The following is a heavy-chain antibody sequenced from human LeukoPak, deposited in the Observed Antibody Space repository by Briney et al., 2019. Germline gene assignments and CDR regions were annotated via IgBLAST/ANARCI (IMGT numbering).Heavy chain of an antibody. CDR1: GVSVNSGSYF. CDR2: IQNSATT. J-gene: IGHJ4*02. D-gene: IGHD3-10*01. CDR3: ARGLGSRYYFNS. Sequence: PSETLSLTCTVSGVSVNSGSYFWSWFRQPPGRGLEWIGYIQNSATTNYNPSLESRVTIFVDSSKDQFSLRVTSVTAADTAVYYCARGLGSRYYFNSWGQGTLVTVSS. V-gene: IGHV4-61*01.